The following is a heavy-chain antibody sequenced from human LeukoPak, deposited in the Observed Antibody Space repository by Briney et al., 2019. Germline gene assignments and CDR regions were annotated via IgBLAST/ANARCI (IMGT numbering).Heavy chain of an antibody. V-gene: IGHV3-7*01. J-gene: IGHJ6*02. D-gene: IGHD6-13*01. Sequence: GGSLRLSCAASGFTFSSYWMSWVRQAPGKGLEWVANIKQDGSEKYYVDSVKGRFTISRDNAKNSLYLQMNSLRAEDTAVYYCASSKPPYYYYGMDVWGQGTTVTVSS. CDR3: ASSKPPYYYYGMDV. CDR1: GFTFSSYW. CDR2: IKQDGSEK.